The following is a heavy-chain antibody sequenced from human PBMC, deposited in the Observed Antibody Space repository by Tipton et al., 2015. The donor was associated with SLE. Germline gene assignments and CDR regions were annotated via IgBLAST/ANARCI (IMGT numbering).Heavy chain of an antibody. V-gene: IGHV4-61*02. CDR1: GGSISSGSYY. Sequence: TLSLTCTVSGGSISSGSYYWSWIRQPAGKGLEWIGRIYTSGSTNYNPSLKSRVTISVDTSKNQFSLKLSSVTAADTAVYYCARDSNGSEAFDIWGQGTMVTVSS. CDR2: IYTSGST. J-gene: IGHJ3*02. D-gene: IGHD2-8*01. CDR3: ARDSNGSEAFDI.